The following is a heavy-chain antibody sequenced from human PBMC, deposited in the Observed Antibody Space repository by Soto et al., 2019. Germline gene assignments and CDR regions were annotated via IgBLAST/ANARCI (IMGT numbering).Heavy chain of an antibody. CDR2: IMPIFGTA. Sequence: SVKVSCKASGGTFSSNAINWVRQAPGQGLEWIGGIMPIFGTASTAQKFQGRVTITVDTSTSTAYMELSSLRSEDTAVYYCARAFTISSDNWLDPWGQGTLVTVSS. J-gene: IGHJ5*02. D-gene: IGHD6-19*01. CDR3: ARAFTISSDNWLDP. CDR1: GGTFSSNA. V-gene: IGHV1-69*06.